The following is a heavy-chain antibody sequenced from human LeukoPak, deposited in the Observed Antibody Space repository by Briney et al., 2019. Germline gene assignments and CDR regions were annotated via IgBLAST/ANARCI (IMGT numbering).Heavy chain of an antibody. Sequence: PGGSLRLSCAASGFTFSSYSMYWVRQAPGKGLEWVSSISNSSSYIYYADSVKGRFTISRDNAKNSLYLQMNSLRAEDTAVYYCARDWGCVLCSSLGWFDPWGQGTLVTVSS. J-gene: IGHJ5*02. V-gene: IGHV3-21*01. CDR3: ARDWGCVLCSSLGWFDP. CDR2: ISNSSSYI. CDR1: GFTFSSYS. D-gene: IGHD6-6*01.